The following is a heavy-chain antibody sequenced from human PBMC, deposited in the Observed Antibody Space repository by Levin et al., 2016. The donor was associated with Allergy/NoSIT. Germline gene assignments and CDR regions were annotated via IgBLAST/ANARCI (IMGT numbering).Heavy chain of an antibody. D-gene: IGHD3-10*01. CDR3: TREGFDYYAMDV. J-gene: IGHJ6*02. CDR2: IYYSGST. Sequence: PGKGLEWIGSIYYSGSTYYNPSLKSRVTISVDTSKNQFSLKLSSVTAADTAVYYCTREGFDYYAMDVWGQGTTVTVSS. V-gene: IGHV4-39*02.